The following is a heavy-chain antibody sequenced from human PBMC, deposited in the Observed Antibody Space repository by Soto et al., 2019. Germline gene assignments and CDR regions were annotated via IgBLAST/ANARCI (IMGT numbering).Heavy chain of an antibody. Sequence: EVQLLESGGDLVQPGGSLRLSCVASGFTFSSYAMTWVRQAPGKGLEWVSAISSSGGTTYYADSVKGRFTISRDNSKNTQFLQLNSLRAEDTAVYYCAKQYSSGGYYYPAYWGQGTLVTVSS. J-gene: IGHJ4*02. CDR3: AKQYSSGGYYYPAY. CDR2: ISSSGGTT. V-gene: IGHV3-23*01. D-gene: IGHD3-22*01. CDR1: GFTFSSYA.